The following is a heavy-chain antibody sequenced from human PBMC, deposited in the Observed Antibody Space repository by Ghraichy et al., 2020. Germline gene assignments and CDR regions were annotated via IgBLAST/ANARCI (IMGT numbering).Heavy chain of an antibody. V-gene: IGHV4-34*01. CDR1: GGSFSGYY. Sequence: NLSLTCAVYGGSFSGYYWSWIRQPPGKGLEWIGEINHSGSTNYNPSLKSRVTISVDTSKNQFSLKLSSVTAADTAVYYCASPIPACSGGSCYSYFQHWGQGTLVTVSS. D-gene: IGHD2-15*01. CDR2: INHSGST. CDR3: ASPIPACSGGSCYSYFQH. J-gene: IGHJ1*01.